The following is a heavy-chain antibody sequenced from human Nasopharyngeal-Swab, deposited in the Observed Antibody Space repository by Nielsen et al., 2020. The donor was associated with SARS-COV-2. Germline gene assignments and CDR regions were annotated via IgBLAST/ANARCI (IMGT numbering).Heavy chain of an antibody. Sequence: SGPTLVKPTQTLTLTCTFSGFSLSTSGMCVSWIRQPPGKALEWLARIDWDDDKYYSTSLKIRLTISKDTSKNQVVLTMTNMDPVDTATYYCARDSSSSAYGYYYYMDVWGKGTTVTVSS. V-gene: IGHV2-70*11. CDR3: ARDSSSSAYGYYYYMDV. D-gene: IGHD6-6*01. CDR2: IDWDDDK. J-gene: IGHJ6*03. CDR1: GFSLSTSGMC.